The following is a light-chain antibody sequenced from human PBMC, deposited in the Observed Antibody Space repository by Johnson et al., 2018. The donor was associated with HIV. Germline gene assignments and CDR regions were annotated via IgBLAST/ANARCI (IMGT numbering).Light chain of an antibody. CDR3: STWDRSLIIGGV. J-gene: IGLJ1*01. CDR1: SSNIGNNY. CDR2: DNN. Sequence: QSVLTQPPSVSAAPGQKVTISCSGSSSNIGNNYVSWYQQLPGTAPKLVIYDNNKRPSGIPDRFSGSKSGTSATLGITGLQTGDEAGYYCSTWDRSLIIGGVVGTGPKVTVL. V-gene: IGLV1-51*01.